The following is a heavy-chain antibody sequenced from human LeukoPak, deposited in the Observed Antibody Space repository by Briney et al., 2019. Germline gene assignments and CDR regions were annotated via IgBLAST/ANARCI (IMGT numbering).Heavy chain of an antibody. CDR3: TKGPGCSNGVCLYYFEF. V-gene: IGHV3-9*01. CDR1: RFTFDNYA. Sequence: GGSLSLSCVASRFTFDNYAIHWVRQVPGKGLEWVSGINWNNGFIAYADSTEGRFTISRDNAKNAVHLQMNSLRTEDTALYYCTKGPGCSNGVCLYYFEFWGQGALVTVSS. D-gene: IGHD2-8*01. CDR2: INWNNGFI. J-gene: IGHJ4*02.